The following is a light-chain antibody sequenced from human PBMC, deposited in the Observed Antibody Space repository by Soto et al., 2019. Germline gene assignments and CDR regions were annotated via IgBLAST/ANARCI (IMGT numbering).Light chain of an antibody. CDR2: GAS. CDR3: QQYGASPPAWT. CDR1: QSVSSSY. Sequence: EIVLTQSPGTLSLSPRERATLSCRASQSVSSSYLVWYQQKPGQAPRLLIYGASSRATGIPDRFSGSGSGTDFTLTISRLEPEDFAVYYCQQYGASPPAWTFGQGTKVDIK. V-gene: IGKV3-20*01. J-gene: IGKJ1*01.